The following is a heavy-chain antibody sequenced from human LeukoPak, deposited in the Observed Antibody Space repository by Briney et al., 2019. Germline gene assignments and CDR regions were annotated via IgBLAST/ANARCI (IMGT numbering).Heavy chain of an antibody. CDR3: ARESIFYYYDSSGSLFFDY. CDR1: GGSISSGSYY. D-gene: IGHD3-22*01. V-gene: IGHV4-61*02. Sequence: SQTLSLTCTVSGGSISSGSYYWRWIPQPAGKGLEWIGRIYTSGSTNYNPSLKSRVTISVDTSKNQCSLKLSSVTAADTAVYYCARESIFYYYDSSGSLFFDYWGQGTLVTVSS. CDR2: IYTSGST. J-gene: IGHJ4*02.